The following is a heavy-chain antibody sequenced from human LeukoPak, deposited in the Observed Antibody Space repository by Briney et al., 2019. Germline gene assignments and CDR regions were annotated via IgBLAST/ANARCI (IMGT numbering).Heavy chain of an antibody. Sequence: ASVKVSCKASGYSFISYGISWVRQAPGQGLEWMGIINPSGGSTSYAQKFQGRVTMTRDTSTSTVYMELSSLRSEDTAVYYCARDLDTMVRGVISSPHDNRPAQYGMDVWGQGTTVTVSS. D-gene: IGHD3-10*01. CDR3: ARDLDTMVRGVISSPHDNRPAQYGMDV. CDR1: GYSFISYG. J-gene: IGHJ6*02. CDR2: INPSGGST. V-gene: IGHV1-46*01.